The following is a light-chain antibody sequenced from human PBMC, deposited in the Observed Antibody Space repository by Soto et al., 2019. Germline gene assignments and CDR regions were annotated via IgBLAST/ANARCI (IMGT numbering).Light chain of an antibody. CDR1: SSDVGGYNY. Sequence: QSALTQPASVSGSPGQSITISCTGTSSDVGGYNYVSWYQLRPGRAPKLLISEVSNRPSGVSSRFSGSKSDNTASLTISGLLVEDEADYFCSSYTSLSSLAVFGTGTKVTVL. CDR3: SSYTSLSSLAV. J-gene: IGLJ1*01. V-gene: IGLV2-14*01. CDR2: EVS.